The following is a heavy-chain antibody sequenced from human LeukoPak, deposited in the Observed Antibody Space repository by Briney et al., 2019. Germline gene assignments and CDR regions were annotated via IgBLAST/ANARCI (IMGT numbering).Heavy chain of an antibody. CDR1: GYTFTSYY. J-gene: IGHJ4*02. CDR2: ANPSGGST. V-gene: IGHV1-46*01. CDR3: ARMWAARRIYYFDY. D-gene: IGHD6-6*01. Sequence: ASVKVSCKASGYTFTSYYIHWVRQAPGQGLEWMGIANPSGGSTTYAQKFQGRVTMTRDTSTSTVYMELSSLRSEDTAIYYCARMWAARRIYYFDYWGQGTLVTVSS.